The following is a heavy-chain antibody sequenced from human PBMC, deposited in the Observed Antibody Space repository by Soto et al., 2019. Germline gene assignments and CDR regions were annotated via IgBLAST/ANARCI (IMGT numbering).Heavy chain of an antibody. Sequence: GGSLRLSCAASGFTFSRDGMSWVRQAPGKGLEWASPITDNGGSTYYADSVKGRFTISRDNTKNTLFLQMNSLRAEDTAVYYCAKERATTTAFDYWGQGALVTVSS. V-gene: IGHV3-23*01. CDR1: GFTFSRDG. CDR2: ITDNGGST. CDR3: AKERATTTAFDY. J-gene: IGHJ4*02. D-gene: IGHD4-17*01.